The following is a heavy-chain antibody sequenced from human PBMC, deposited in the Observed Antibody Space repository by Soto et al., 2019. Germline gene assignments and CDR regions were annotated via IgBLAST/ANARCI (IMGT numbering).Heavy chain of an antibody. CDR2: IIPIFGTA. CDR3: ARCIAAAGTSVPNWFDP. CDR1: GGTFSSYA. V-gene: IGHV1-69*13. J-gene: IGHJ5*02. D-gene: IGHD6-13*01. Sequence: SVKVSCKASGGTFSSYAISWVRQAPGQGLEWMGGIIPIFGTANYAQKFQGRVTITADESTSTAYMELSSLRSEDTAVYYCARCIAAAGTSVPNWFDPWGQGTLVTVSS.